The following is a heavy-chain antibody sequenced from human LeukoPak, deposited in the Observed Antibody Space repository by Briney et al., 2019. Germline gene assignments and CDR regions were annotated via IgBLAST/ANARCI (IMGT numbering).Heavy chain of an antibody. J-gene: IGHJ4*02. CDR1: GYTFTGYY. D-gene: IGHD3-22*01. V-gene: IGHV1-2*06. CDR3: ASGRVSYYYDSSGYYSDY. CDR2: INPNSGGT. Sequence: ASVKVSCKASGYTFTGYYMHWVRQAPGQGLEWMGRINPNSGGTNYAQKFQGRVTMTRDTSISTAYMELSRLRSDDTAVYYCASGRVSYYYDSSGYYSDYWGQGTLVAVSS.